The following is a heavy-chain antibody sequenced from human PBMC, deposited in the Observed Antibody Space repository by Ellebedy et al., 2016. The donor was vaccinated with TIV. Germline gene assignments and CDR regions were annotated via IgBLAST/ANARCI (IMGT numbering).Heavy chain of an antibody. CDR1: GFTFSSYE. CDR2: ISSSGSTI. J-gene: IGHJ4*02. D-gene: IGHD3-10*01. V-gene: IGHV3-48*03. Sequence: PGGSLRLSCAASGFTFSSYEMNWVRQAPGKGLEWVSYISSSGSTIYYADSVKGRFTICRDNAKNSLDLQMNSLRAEDTAVYYCAKVGEKNWFGELLYTQYFDYWGQGTLVTVSS. CDR3: AKVGEKNWFGELLYTQYFDY.